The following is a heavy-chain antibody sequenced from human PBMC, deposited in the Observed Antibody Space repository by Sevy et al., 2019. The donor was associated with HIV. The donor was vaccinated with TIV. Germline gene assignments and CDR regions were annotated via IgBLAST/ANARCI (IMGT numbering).Heavy chain of an antibody. CDR3: ARARVIFDS. CDR1: GYTFTDYY. J-gene: IGHJ5*01. Sequence: ASVKVSCKASGYTFTDYYIHWVRQAPGHGLEWVGYSNPNSSVTNYARKFRSRVPVPSDTSISTAYMELRSLGSDDAALYYYARARVIFDSWGQGTLVTVSS. V-gene: IGHV1-2*02. CDR2: SNPNSSVT.